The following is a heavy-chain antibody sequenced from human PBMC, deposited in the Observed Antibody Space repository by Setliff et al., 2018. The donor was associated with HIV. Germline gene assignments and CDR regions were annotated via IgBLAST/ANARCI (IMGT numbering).Heavy chain of an antibody. D-gene: IGHD3-10*01. J-gene: IGHJ5*02. Sequence: SETLSLTCAVYGGSFSGYFWNWIRQPPGKGLEWIGAINHYGGTNYNPSLKIRVSMSVDTSKNQFSLRLSYVTAADTAVYYFAREYYYGSGSSFDPWGQGTLVTVSS. CDR3: AREYYYGSGSSFDP. CDR2: INHYGGT. V-gene: IGHV4-34*01. CDR1: GGSFSGYF.